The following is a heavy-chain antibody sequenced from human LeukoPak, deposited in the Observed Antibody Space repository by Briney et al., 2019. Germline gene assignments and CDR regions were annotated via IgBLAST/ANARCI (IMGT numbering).Heavy chain of an antibody. D-gene: IGHD3-10*01. CDR3: ARDALRARAFDL. V-gene: IGHV3-74*03. Sequence: PGGSLRLSRAASGFTFSDHYMSWIRQAPGKGLVWLVRINLEGTTTTYADSVKDRFTISRDNTKNTLYLQMDSLRVEDTAAYYCARDALRARAFDLWGQGTVDTVSS. J-gene: IGHJ3*01. CDR2: INLEGTTT. CDR1: GFTFSDHY.